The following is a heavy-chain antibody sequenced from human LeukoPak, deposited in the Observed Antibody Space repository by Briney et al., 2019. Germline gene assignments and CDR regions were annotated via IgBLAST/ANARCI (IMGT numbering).Heavy chain of an antibody. CDR3: ARGSYYYASGSYF. J-gene: IGHJ4*02. CDR1: GFAFSSNA. D-gene: IGHD3-10*01. V-gene: IGHV3-30*03. Sequence: GGSLRLSCAASGFAFSSNAMSWVRQAPGKGLEWVAVISYDESNKYYGDSVQGRFTISRDNSKNTLYLQMNSLRPEDTAVYYCARGSYYYASGSYFWGQGTLVTVSS. CDR2: ISYDESNK.